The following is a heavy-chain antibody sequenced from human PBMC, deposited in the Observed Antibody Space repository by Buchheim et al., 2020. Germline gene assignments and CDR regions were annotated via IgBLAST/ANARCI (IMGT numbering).Heavy chain of an antibody. Sequence: QVQLVQSGAEVKKPRSSVKVSCKASGGTFSSYAISWVRQAPGQGLEWMGGIIPIFGTANYAQKFQGRVTITADESTSTAYMELSSLRSEDTAVYYCARAGSDGGAAAGREGNILDYWGQGTL. V-gene: IGHV1-69*01. D-gene: IGHD6-13*01. J-gene: IGHJ4*02. CDR3: ARAGSDGGAAAGREGNILDY. CDR2: IIPIFGTA. CDR1: GGTFSSYA.